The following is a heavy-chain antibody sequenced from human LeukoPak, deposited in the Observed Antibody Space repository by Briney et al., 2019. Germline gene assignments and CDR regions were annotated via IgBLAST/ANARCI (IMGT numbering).Heavy chain of an antibody. D-gene: IGHD3-22*01. CDR3: AKDPTDFDSSGQTYFDN. V-gene: IGHV3-49*03. J-gene: IGHJ4*02. Sequence: GGSLRLSCTASGFTFGDYAMSWFRQAPGKGLEWVGFIRSKAYGGTTEYAASVKGRFTISRDDSKSVAYLQMNSLKTEDTAMYYCAKDPTDFDSSGQTYFDNWGQGTLVTVSS. CDR2: IRSKAYGGTT. CDR1: GFTFGDYA.